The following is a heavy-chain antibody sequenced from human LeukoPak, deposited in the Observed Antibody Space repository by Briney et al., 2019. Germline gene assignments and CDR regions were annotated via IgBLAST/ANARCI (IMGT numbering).Heavy chain of an antibody. J-gene: IGHJ4*02. CDR1: GFTFSSYA. D-gene: IGHD3-10*01. Sequence: GGSLRLSCAASGFTFSSYAMSWVRQAPGKGLEWVSAISGSGGSTYYADSVKGRFTISRDNSKNTLYLQMNSLRAEDTAVYYRAKKPKPTSSGSYDYWGQGTLVTVSS. V-gene: IGHV3-23*01. CDR2: ISGSGGST. CDR3: AKKPKPTSSGSYDY.